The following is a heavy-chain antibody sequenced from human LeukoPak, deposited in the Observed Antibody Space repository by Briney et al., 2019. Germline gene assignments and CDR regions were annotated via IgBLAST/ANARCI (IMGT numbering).Heavy chain of an antibody. Sequence: SETLSLTCTVSGGSISSYYWSWIRQPPGKGLEWIGYIYYSGSTNYNPSLKSRVTISVDTSKNQFSLKLSSVTAADTAVYYCASPGIAAADTDAEYFQHWGQGTLVTVSS. V-gene: IGHV4-59*01. CDR2: IYYSGST. D-gene: IGHD6-13*01. CDR1: GGSISSYY. CDR3: ASPGIAAADTDAEYFQH. J-gene: IGHJ1*01.